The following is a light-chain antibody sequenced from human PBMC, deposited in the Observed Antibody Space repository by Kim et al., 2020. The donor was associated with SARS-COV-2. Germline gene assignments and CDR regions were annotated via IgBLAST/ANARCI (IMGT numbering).Light chain of an antibody. CDR3: NSRDSSGNHLEV. CDR1: SLRSYY. Sequence: SSELTQDPAVSVALGQTVRITCQGDSLRSYYASWYQQKPGQAPVFVIYGKNNRPSGIPDRFSGSSSGNTASLTITGAQAEDEADYYCNSRDSSGNHLEVF. J-gene: IGLJ1*01. CDR2: GKN. V-gene: IGLV3-19*01.